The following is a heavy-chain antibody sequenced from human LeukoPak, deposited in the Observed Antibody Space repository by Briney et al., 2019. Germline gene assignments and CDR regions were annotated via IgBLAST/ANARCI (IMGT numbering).Heavy chain of an antibody. Sequence: PGGPLRLSCAVSGFTFSSYGMHWVRQAPGKGLEWVAVIWYDGSNKYYADSVKGRFTISRDDSKNTLYLQMNSLRAEDTAVYYCARDGALGSRRFNFDQWGQGTLVTVSS. D-gene: IGHD1-26*01. CDR3: ARDGALGSRRFNFDQ. CDR2: IWYDGSNK. J-gene: IGHJ4*02. V-gene: IGHV3-33*01. CDR1: GFTFSSYG.